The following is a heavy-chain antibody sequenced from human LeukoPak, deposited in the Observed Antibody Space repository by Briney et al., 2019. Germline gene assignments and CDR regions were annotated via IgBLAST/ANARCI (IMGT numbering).Heavy chain of an antibody. CDR3: NYYGSGSPDAFDF. CDR1: GCSISSANYY. CDR2: ICNSGRT. Sequence: SQTLSLTCIFSGCSISSANYYWNWIRQPPGKGLGWIGYICNSGRTYYNPSLKSRGTISVDKSKNQFSLKLSSVTAADTAVYYCNYYGSGSPDAFDFWGQGTMVTVSS. J-gene: IGHJ3*01. D-gene: IGHD3-10*01. V-gene: IGHV4-30-4*01.